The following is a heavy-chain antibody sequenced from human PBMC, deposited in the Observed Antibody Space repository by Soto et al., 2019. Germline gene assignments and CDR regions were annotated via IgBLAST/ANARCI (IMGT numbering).Heavy chain of an antibody. V-gene: IGHV5-10-1*01. D-gene: IGHD6-6*01. Sequence: GESLKISCKGSGYSFTSYWISWVRQMPGKGLEWMGRIDPSDSYTNYSPSFQGHVTISAGKSISTAYLQWSSLKASDTAMYYCARKAARPYYYYGMDVWGQGTTVTVSS. J-gene: IGHJ6*02. CDR1: GYSFTSYW. CDR3: ARKAARPYYYYGMDV. CDR2: IDPSDSYT.